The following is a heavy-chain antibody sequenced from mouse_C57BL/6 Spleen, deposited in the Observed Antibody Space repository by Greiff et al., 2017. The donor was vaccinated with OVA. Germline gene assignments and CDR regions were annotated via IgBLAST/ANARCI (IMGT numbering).Heavy chain of an antibody. Sequence: EVQLQQSGPELVKPGASVKISCKASGYTFTDYYMTWVKQSHGKSLEWIGDINPNNGGTSYNQKFKGKATLTVDKSSSTAYMELRSLTSEDSAVYYCARYRGPTGYAMDYWGQGTSVTVSS. CDR3: ARYRGPTGYAMDY. V-gene: IGHV1-26*01. CDR1: GYTFTDYY. D-gene: IGHD1-1*01. CDR2: INPNNGGT. J-gene: IGHJ4*01.